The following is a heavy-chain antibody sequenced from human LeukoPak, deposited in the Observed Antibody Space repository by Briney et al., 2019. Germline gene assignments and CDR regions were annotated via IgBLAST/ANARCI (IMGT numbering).Heavy chain of an antibody. CDR1: GGSISSYY. CDR2: IYYSGST. V-gene: IGHV4-59*01. Sequence: SETLSLTCTVSGGSISSYYWSWIRQPPGEGLDWIGYIYYSGSTNYNPSLKSRVTISVDTSKNQFSLKLSSVTAADTAVYYCARSAYSSSWTWFDPWGQGTLVTVSS. CDR3: ARSAYSSSWTWFDP. J-gene: IGHJ5*02. D-gene: IGHD6-13*01.